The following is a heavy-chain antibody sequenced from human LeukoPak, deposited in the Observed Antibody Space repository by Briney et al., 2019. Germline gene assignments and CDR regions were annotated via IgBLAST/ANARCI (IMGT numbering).Heavy chain of an antibody. J-gene: IGHJ6*03. CDR3: ARGERYSSSYNYYYYYIDV. D-gene: IGHD6-6*01. V-gene: IGHV1-69*05. CDR1: GGTFSSYA. Sequence: SVKVSCKASGGTFSSYAISWVRQAPGQGLEWMGGIIPIFGTANYARKFQGRVTITTDESTSTAYMELSRVRSEDTAVYYCARGERYSSSYNYYYYYIDVWGKGPTVTVS. CDR2: IIPIFGTA.